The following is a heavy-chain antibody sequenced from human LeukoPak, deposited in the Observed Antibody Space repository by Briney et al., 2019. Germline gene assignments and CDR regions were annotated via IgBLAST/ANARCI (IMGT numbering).Heavy chain of an antibody. V-gene: IGHV1-69*13. CDR3: ARDRRVYQLLYFNWFDP. CDR2: IIPIFGTA. CDR1: GGTFSSYA. Sequence: SVKVSCKASGGTFSSYAISWVRQAPGQGLEWMGGIIPIFGTANYAQKFQGRVTITADESTSTAYMELSSLGSEDTAVYYCARDRRVYQLLYFNWFDPWGQGTLVTVSS. D-gene: IGHD2-2*02. J-gene: IGHJ5*02.